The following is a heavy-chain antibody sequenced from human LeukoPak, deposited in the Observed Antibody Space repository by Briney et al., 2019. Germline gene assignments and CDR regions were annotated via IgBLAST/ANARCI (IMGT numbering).Heavy chain of an antibody. CDR3: ARGGLDHAFDI. CDR2: VNSDGTGR. CDR1: GFTFTRYW. J-gene: IGHJ3*02. D-gene: IGHD3/OR15-3a*01. Sequence: GGSLRLSCSASGFTFTRYWMHWVRQAPGKGLVWVSRVNSDGTGRIYADAVKGRITISRDNAKSSVFLELNSLRAEDTATYYCARGGLDHAFDIWGQGTMVTVSS. V-gene: IGHV3-74*01.